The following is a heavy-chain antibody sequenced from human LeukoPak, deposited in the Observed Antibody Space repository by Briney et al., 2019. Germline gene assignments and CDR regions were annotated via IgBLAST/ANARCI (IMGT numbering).Heavy chain of an antibody. V-gene: IGHV3-48*03. CDR3: ALLAVASDFDY. Sequence: GGSLRLSCTASGFTFGDYAMSWVRQAPGKGLEWVSNIGSSGTTIYYADSVKGRFSISRDNAKSSLYLQMNSLRVEDTAVYYCALLAVASDFDYWGQGALVTVSS. CDR1: GFTFGDYA. CDR2: IGSSGTTI. D-gene: IGHD6-19*01. J-gene: IGHJ4*02.